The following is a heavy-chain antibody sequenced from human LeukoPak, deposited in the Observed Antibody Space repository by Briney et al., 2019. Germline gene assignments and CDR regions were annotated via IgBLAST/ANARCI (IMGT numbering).Heavy chain of an antibody. V-gene: IGHV1-2*02. J-gene: IGHJ4*02. Sequence: ASVKVSCKASGYTFTSYYMHWVRQAPGQGLEWVGWINPNSGSTTYAQRFQGRVTMTGDTSITTAYMELSRLTSDDTAVYYCARSAVGWLVDYWGQGTLVAVSS. CDR1: GYTFTSYY. CDR3: ARSAVGWLVDY. D-gene: IGHD6-19*01. CDR2: INPNSGST.